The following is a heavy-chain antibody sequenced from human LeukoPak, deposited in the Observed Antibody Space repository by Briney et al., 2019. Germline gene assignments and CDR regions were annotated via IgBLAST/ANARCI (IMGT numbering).Heavy chain of an antibody. D-gene: IGHD4-17*01. Sequence: GGSLRLSCAASGFTFSSYSMNWVRQAPGKGLEWVSSISSSSSYIYYADSVKGRFTISRDNSKNTLYLQMNSLRAEDTAVYYCARGFMTTVTTVDAFDIWGQGTMVTVSS. CDR3: ARGFMTTVTTVDAFDI. V-gene: IGHV3-21*04. CDR2: ISSSSSYI. CDR1: GFTFSSYS. J-gene: IGHJ3*02.